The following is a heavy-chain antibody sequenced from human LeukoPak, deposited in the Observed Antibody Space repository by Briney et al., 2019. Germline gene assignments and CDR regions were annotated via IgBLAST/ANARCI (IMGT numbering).Heavy chain of an antibody. D-gene: IGHD3/OR15-3a*01. J-gene: IGHJ4*02. CDR1: GLTFRTHW. CDR2: INPDGTIT. V-gene: IGHV3-74*01. Sequence: GGSLRLSCAASGLTFRTHWMYWFRQAPGKGLVWVSHINPDGTITNSADSVKGRFTISRDNAKSTLFLQMNSLGAEDTAVYYCARDGGLVPDYWGQGTLVSVSS. CDR3: ARDGGLVPDY.